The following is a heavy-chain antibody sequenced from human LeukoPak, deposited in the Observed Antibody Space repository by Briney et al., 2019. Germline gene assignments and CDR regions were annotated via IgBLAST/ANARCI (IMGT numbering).Heavy chain of an antibody. CDR2: ISSSSSTI. J-gene: IGHJ5*02. D-gene: IGHD2-2*01. Sequence: PGGSLRLSCAASGFTFSSYSMNWVRQAPGKGLEWVSYISSSSSTIYYADSVKGRFTISRDNAKNSLYLQMNSLRAEDTAVYYCARTRASGTYNWFDPWGQGTLVTVSP. V-gene: IGHV3-48*01. CDR3: ARTRASGTYNWFDP. CDR1: GFTFSSYS.